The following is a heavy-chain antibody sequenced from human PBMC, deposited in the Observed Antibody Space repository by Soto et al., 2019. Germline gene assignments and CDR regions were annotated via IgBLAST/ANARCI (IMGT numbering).Heavy chain of an antibody. CDR1: GFTFSSYA. CDR2: ISYDGSNK. V-gene: IGHV3-30-3*01. CDR3: ARDPHRGWANWYFDL. D-gene: IGHD6-19*01. J-gene: IGHJ2*01. Sequence: QVQLVESGGGVVQPGRSLRLSCAASGFTFSSYAMHWVRQAPGKGLEWVAVISYDGSNKYYADSVKGRFTISRDNSKNTLYLQMNSLRAEDTAVYYCARDPHRGWANWYFDLWGRGTLVTVSS.